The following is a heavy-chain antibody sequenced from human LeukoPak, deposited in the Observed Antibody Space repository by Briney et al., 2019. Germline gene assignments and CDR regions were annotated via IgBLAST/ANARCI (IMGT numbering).Heavy chain of an antibody. D-gene: IGHD2-15*01. J-gene: IGHJ4*02. CDR1: GGTFSSYA. CDR2: IIPIFGTA. V-gene: IGHV1-69*13. Sequence: EASVKVSCKASGGTFSSYAISWVRQAPGQGLEWMGGIIPIFGTANYAQKFQGRVTITADESTSTAYMGLSSLRSEDTAVYYCARDHELGYCSGGSCYSGSFDYWGQGTLVTVSS. CDR3: ARDHELGYCSGGSCYSGSFDY.